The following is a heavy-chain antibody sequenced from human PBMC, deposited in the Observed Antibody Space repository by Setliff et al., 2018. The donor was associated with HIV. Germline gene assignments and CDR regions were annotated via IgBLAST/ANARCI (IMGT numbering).Heavy chain of an antibody. CDR2: INPGGST. CDR3: ARSTWTRFGGALTQLWPQRGAFDI. D-gene: IGHD5-18*01. CDR1: GGSFSGFY. V-gene: IGHV4-34*01. J-gene: IGHJ3*02. Sequence: SLTCAVYGGSFSGFYWNWIRQPPGGGLEWIGEINPGGSTNYNPSLKSRVTISEDTSKRQFSLRVNSVTAADTAVYYCARSTWTRFGGALTQLWPQRGAFDIWGQGTKVTVSS.